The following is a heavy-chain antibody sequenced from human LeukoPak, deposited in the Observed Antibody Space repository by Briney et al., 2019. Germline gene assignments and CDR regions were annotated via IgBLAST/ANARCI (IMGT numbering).Heavy chain of an antibody. J-gene: IGHJ1*01. CDR1: GFTFSAYG. D-gene: IGHD2-21*02. CDR3: AKDVMVVTAMGSAEYFQH. CDR2: IWFDGSNK. V-gene: IGHV3-33*06. Sequence: PGRSLRLSCAASGFTFSAYGMHWVRQAPGKGLEWVAVIWFDGSNKYYADSVKGRFTISRDNSKNTLYLQMNSLRAEDTAVYYCAKDVMVVTAMGSAEYFQHWGQGTLVTVSS.